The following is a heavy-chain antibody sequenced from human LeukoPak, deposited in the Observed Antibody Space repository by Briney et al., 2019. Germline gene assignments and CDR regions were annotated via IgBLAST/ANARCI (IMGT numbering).Heavy chain of an antibody. J-gene: IGHJ4*02. Sequence: VASVKVSCKASGYTFTGYYMHWVRPAPGQGLEWMGWINPNSGGTNYAQKFQGRVTMTRDTSIRTAYMELSRLRSDDTAVYYCARAPQSLSTSLDYWGQGTLVTVSS. CDR3: ARAPQSLSTSLDY. CDR1: GYTFTGYY. CDR2: INPNSGGT. D-gene: IGHD2-2*01. V-gene: IGHV1-2*02.